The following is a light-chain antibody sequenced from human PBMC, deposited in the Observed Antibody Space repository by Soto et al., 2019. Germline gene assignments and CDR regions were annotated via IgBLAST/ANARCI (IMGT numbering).Light chain of an antibody. V-gene: IGKV3-11*01. CDR3: HQYYKWPLT. Sequence: DTVLTQSPTILSLSPGERATLSCRASPSVNSYLAWYQQKPGQAPRLLIYGASTRATGIPDRFSGSGSGTDFTLTISRLEPEDFAVYYCHQYYKWPLTFGGGTKVDIK. CDR2: GAS. J-gene: IGKJ4*01. CDR1: PSVNSY.